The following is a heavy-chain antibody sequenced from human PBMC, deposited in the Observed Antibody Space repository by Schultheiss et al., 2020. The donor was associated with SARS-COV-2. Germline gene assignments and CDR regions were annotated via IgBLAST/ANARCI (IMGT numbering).Heavy chain of an antibody. J-gene: IGHJ4*02. CDR2: ISYDGSEK. Sequence: GGSLRLSCAASGFTFNSYYMYWVRQAPGKGLEWVAVISYDGSEKYSADSVKGRFTISRDNSRNTLYLQMNSLRAEDTAVYYCARDPSYYYDSSDYWGQGTLVTVSS. CDR1: GFTFNSYY. CDR3: ARDPSYYYDSSDY. D-gene: IGHD3-22*01. V-gene: IGHV3-30*07.